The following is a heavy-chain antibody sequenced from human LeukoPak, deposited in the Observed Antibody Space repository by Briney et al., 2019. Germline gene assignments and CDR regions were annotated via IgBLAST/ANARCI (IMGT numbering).Heavy chain of an antibody. CDR3: ARVVAIFGVVNDAFDI. D-gene: IGHD3-3*01. Sequence: ASVKVSCKASGYTFTSYYMHWVRQAPGQGLEWMGIINPSGGSTSYAQKFQGRVTMTRDTSTSTVYMELSSLRSEDTAVYYCARVVAIFGVVNDAFDIWGQGTMVTVSS. J-gene: IGHJ3*02. V-gene: IGHV1-46*01. CDR1: GYTFTSYY. CDR2: INPSGGST.